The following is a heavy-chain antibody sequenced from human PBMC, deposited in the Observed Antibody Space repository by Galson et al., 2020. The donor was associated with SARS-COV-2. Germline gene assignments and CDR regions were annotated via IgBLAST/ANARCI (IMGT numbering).Heavy chain of an antibody. D-gene: IGHD2-21*02. V-gene: IGHV3-72*01. CDR2: SRSRVNGYTT. CDR1: GLTISDHH. Sequence: GESLKISCAASGLTISDHHMDWVRQTPGRGLEWVGRSRSRVNGYTTEYDASVKGRFTISRDDSGNSLYLQMNSLKTEDTAVYYCALTYCGADCYAVDHWGQGTLVTVSS. J-gene: IGHJ4*02. CDR3: ALTYCGADCYAVDH.